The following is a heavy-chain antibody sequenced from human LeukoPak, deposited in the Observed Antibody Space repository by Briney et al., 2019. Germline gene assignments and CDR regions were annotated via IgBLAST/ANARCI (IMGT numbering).Heavy chain of an antibody. V-gene: IGHV3-23*01. Sequence: XXXXSGFTXSSYGMSWVRQAPGKGLEWVSTISGSGDNTYYADSVKGRFTISRDNSQNTLYLQMNSLRAEDTALYYXXXXXXXXAXXLXFDYWGXGXLVTVSS. J-gene: IGHJ4*02. CDR1: GFTXSSYG. CDR2: ISGSGDNT. CDR3: XXXXXXXAXXLXFDY.